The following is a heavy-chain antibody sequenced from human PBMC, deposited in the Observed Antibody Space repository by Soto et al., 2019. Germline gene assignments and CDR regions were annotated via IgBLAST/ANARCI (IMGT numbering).Heavy chain of an antibody. J-gene: IGHJ3*02. CDR3: ARDRALSGDYPHDAFDI. V-gene: IGHV1-46*02. Sequence: ASVKVSCKASGYTFDCNYRQWARQAPEQGLEWMGIINPSGGSTSYAQKFQGRVTMTRDTSTSTVYMELSSLRSEDTAVYYCARDRALSGDYPHDAFDIWGQGTMVTVSS. CDR2: INPSGGST. D-gene: IGHD4-17*01. CDR1: GYTFDCNY.